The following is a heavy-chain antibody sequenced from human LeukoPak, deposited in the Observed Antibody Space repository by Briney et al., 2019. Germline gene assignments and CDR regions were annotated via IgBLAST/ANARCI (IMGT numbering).Heavy chain of an antibody. CDR1: GFSFSSYT. D-gene: IGHD6-13*01. J-gene: IGHJ4*02. CDR2: ISGSSRHK. V-gene: IGHV3-21*01. Sequence: GGSLRLSCAASGFSFSSYTMNWVRQAPGKGLEWVSSISGSSRHKYYADSVKGRFTISRDNAKNSLYLQMNSLRAEDTAVYYCARTANFAAGYYIDYWGQGTLVTVSS. CDR3: ARTANFAAGYYIDY.